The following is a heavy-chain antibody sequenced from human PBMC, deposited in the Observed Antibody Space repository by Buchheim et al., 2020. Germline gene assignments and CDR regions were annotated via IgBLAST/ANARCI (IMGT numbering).Heavy chain of an antibody. D-gene: IGHD6-6*01. J-gene: IGHJ2*01. CDR2: MSNTGKYI. Sequence: QLVESGGGLVKSGGSLRLSCVASGLTFSTYTMSWVRQAPGKGLEWVASMSNTGKYIYYADSFKGRFTISRENAKSSLYLQMNSLRVGDTAVYYCARETADDTSSGWYFDLWGRGTL. CDR1: GLTFSTYT. V-gene: IGHV3-21*01. CDR3: ARETADDTSSGWYFDL.